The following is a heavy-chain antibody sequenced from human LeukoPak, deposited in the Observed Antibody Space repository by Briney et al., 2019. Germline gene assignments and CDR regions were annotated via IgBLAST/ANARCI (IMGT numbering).Heavy chain of an antibody. CDR3: ARRDGDNYDFDY. CDR1: GASDRSHY. CDR2: GFYIGRT. Sequence: SETLSLTCTVSGASDRSHYWSWIRQTPGKGLEWIGYGFYIGRTNHNPSLGSRVAISLDTSKNQFSLRLTAVTAADTAVYYCARRDGDNYDFDYWGQGILVTVSS. J-gene: IGHJ4*02. V-gene: IGHV4-59*02. D-gene: IGHD5-24*01.